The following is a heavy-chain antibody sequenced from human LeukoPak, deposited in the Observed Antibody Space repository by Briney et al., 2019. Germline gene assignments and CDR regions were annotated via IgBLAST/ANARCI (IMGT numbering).Heavy chain of an antibody. CDR3: AKDGYGSGGRWFDP. J-gene: IGHJ5*02. CDR2: FRGDGGST. Sequence: PGGSLRLSCAASGFTFSSYGMHWVRQAPGKGLEWISSFRGDGGSTYYAETVRGRFTISRDKSKNTLYLQMNSLRAEDSAVYFCAKDGYGSGGRWFDPWGRGTLVTVSS. D-gene: IGHD3-10*01. V-gene: IGHV3-23*01. CDR1: GFTFSSYG.